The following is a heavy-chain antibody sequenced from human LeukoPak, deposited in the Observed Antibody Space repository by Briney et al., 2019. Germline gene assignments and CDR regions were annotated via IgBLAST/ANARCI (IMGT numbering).Heavy chain of an antibody. CDR3: ARGDRNILTGYYKDDY. CDR1: GYTFTSYD. Sequence: VASVKVSCKASGYTFTSYDINWVRQATGQGLEWMGWMNPNSGNTGYAQKFQGRVTMTRNTSISTAYMELSSLRSEDTAVYYCARGDRNILTGYYKDDYWGQGTLVTVSS. J-gene: IGHJ4*02. V-gene: IGHV1-8*01. CDR2: MNPNSGNT. D-gene: IGHD3-9*01.